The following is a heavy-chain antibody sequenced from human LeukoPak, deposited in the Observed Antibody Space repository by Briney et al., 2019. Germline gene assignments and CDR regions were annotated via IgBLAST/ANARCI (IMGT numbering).Heavy chain of an antibody. D-gene: IGHD4-11*01. J-gene: IGHJ4*02. V-gene: IGHV4-38-2*02. CDR3: ARAPIQYHFDY. Sequence: PSETLSLTCTVSGYSISSGYYWGWIRQPPGKGLEWIGSIYHTGSTYYNPSLKSRVTISVDTSKKQFSLKLSSVTAADTAVYYCARAPIQYHFDYWGQGTLVTVSS. CDR2: IYHTGST. CDR1: GYSISSGYY.